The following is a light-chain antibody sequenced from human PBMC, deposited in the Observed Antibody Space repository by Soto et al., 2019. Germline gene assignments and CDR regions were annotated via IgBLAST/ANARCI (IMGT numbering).Light chain of an antibody. J-gene: IGLJ1*01. Sequence: QSALTQPASVSGSPGQSITISCTGTRSDVGGYNYVSWYQQHPGKAPKLMIYDVSNRPSGVSNRFSGSKSGTTASLTISGLQAEDEADYYCSSYTSSSTHYVFGTGTKLTVL. CDR3: SSYTSSSTHYV. CDR2: DVS. V-gene: IGLV2-14*01. CDR1: RSDVGGYNY.